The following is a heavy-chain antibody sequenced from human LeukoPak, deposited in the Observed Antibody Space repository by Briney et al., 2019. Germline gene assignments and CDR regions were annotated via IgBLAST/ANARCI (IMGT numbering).Heavy chain of an antibody. V-gene: IGHV3-30-3*01. D-gene: IGHD5-24*01. CDR1: GFTFSSYA. J-gene: IGHJ4*02. CDR2: ISYDGSNK. Sequence: PGGSLRLSCAASGFTFSSYAMHWVRQAPGKGPEWVAVISYDGSNKYYADSVKGRFTISRDNSKNTLYLQMNSLRAEDTAVYYCARGATMDYWGQGTLVTVSS. CDR3: ARGATMDY.